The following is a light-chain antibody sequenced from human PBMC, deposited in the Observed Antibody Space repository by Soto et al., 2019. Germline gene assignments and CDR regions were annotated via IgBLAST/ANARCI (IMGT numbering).Light chain of an antibody. CDR3: CSYAGRPRYV. J-gene: IGLJ1*01. V-gene: IGLV2-11*01. Sequence: QSALTQPRSVSGSPGQAVTISCTGTSSDVGGYNYVSWYQQHPGKAPKVMIYDVSQRPSGVPDRFSGYKSGNTASLTLCGLQAEEEADYYCCSYAGRPRYVFGAGTKVTVL. CDR2: DVS. CDR1: SSDVGGYNY.